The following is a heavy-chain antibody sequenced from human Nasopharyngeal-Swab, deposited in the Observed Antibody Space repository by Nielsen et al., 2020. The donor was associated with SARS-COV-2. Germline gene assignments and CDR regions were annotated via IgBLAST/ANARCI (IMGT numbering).Heavy chain of an antibody. CDR3: TRCGGCCYSGRDY. CDR2: VRSKGNNYAT. Sequence: GGSLRLSCAASGFTFSDSAIHWVRQASGKGLEGVGRVRSKGNNYATAYSASVKGRLIIFRDDPTNTAYLQMNSLKTEDTAMYYCTRCGGCCYSGRDYWGQGTLVTVSS. D-gene: IGHD2-15*01. J-gene: IGHJ4*02. V-gene: IGHV3-73*01. CDR1: GFTFSDSA.